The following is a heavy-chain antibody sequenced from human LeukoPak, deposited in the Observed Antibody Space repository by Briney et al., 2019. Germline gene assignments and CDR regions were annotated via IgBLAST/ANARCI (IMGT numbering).Heavy chain of an antibody. Sequence: SVKASCKASGGTFSSYAISWVRQAPGQGLEWMGGIIPIFGTANYAQKFQGRVTITTDESTSTAYMELSSLRSEDTAVYYCASHWGSYYYYYMDVWGKGTTVTVSS. V-gene: IGHV1-69*05. J-gene: IGHJ6*03. CDR2: IIPIFGTA. CDR3: ASHWGSYYYYYMDV. CDR1: GGTFSSYA. D-gene: IGHD7-27*01.